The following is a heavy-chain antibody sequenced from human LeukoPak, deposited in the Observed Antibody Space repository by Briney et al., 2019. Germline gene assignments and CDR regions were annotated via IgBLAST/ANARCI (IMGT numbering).Heavy chain of an antibody. CDR1: GYTFTGYY. D-gene: IGHD6-13*01. J-gene: IGHJ4*02. V-gene: IGHV1-2*02. CDR2: INPNSGGT. CDR3: ARVNRLSSWYRGIDY. Sequence: GASVKVSCKASGYTFTGYYMHWVRQAPGQGLEWMGWINPNSGGTNYAQKFQGRVTMTRDTSISTAYMELSRLRSDGTAVYYCARVNRLSSWYRGIDYWGQGTLVTVSS.